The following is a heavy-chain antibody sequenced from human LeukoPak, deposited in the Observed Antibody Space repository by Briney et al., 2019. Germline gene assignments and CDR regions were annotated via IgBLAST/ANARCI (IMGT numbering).Heavy chain of an antibody. D-gene: IGHD3-22*01. CDR2: MNPNSGNT. J-gene: IGHJ6*03. CDR3: ARGGYENYYDSSGYYSDYYYYMDV. V-gene: IGHV1-8*03. Sequence: ASVKVSCKASGYTFTSYDINWVRQATGQGLEWMGWMNPNSGNTGYAQKFQGRVTITRNTSISTAYMELSSLRSEDTAVYYCARGGYENYYDSSGYYSDYYYYMDVWGKGTTVTVSS. CDR1: GYTFTSYD.